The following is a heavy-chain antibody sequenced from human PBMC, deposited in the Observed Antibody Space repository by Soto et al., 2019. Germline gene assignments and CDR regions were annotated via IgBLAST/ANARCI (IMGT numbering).Heavy chain of an antibody. V-gene: IGHV4-30-4*01. J-gene: IGHJ4*02. Sequence: QVQLQESGPGLVKPSQTLSLTCTVSGGSISSGDYYWSWIRQPPGKGLEWIGYIYYSGSTYYNPSLKNRFTISVDTSKNQFSLKLSSVTAADTAVYYCARVRTRSGGYCSGGSCGDYFDYWGQGTLVTVSS. CDR1: GGSISSGDYY. CDR3: ARVRTRSGGYCSGGSCGDYFDY. CDR2: IYYSGST. D-gene: IGHD2-15*01.